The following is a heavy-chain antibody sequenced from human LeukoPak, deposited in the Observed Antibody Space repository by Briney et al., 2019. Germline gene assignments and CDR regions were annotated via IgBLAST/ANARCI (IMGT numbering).Heavy chain of an antibody. J-gene: IGHJ4*02. CDR3: TREGRGSDAFDY. Sequence: PGRSLRLSCTTSGFTFGDYAMSWVRQAPGKGLEWVGFIRSKAYGGTTEYAASVKGRFTISRDDSRRIVYPQMNSLKTEDTAVYYCTREGRGSDAFDYWGQGTWSASPQ. D-gene: IGHD3-16*01. V-gene: IGHV3-49*04. CDR2: IRSKAYGGTT. CDR1: GFTFGDYA.